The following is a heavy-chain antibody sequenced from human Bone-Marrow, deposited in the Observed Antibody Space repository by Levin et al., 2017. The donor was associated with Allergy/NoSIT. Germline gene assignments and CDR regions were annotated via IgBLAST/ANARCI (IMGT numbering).Heavy chain of an antibody. CDR2: IIENGVDT. V-gene: IGHV3-23*01. J-gene: IGHJ4*02. CDR1: GFTFSKFA. Sequence: GGSLRLSCAASGFTFSKFAMSWVRQAPGKGLEWVSGIIENGVDTYYADSVKSRFTISRDNSKNTLSLQMNSLRVEDTAMYYCAKDYTMIRDWEVIMDSWGQGTLVTVSS. D-gene: IGHD3-10*01. CDR3: AKDYTMIRDWEVIMDS.